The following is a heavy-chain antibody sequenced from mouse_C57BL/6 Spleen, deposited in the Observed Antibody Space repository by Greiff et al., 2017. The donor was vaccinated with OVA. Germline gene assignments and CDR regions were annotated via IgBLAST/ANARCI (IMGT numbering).Heavy chain of an antibody. J-gene: IGHJ4*01. V-gene: IGHV1-61*01. CDR3: AREGESTGVDY. CDR1: GYTFSSSW. CDR2: IYPSDGDT. Sequence: QVQLQQSGAELVRPGSSVKLSCTASGYTFSSSWMDWVKQRPGQGLEWIGSIYPSDGDTHYTPKFKGKATLTADTSSNTAYMQLSSLTSEDSAIDYCAREGESTGVDYWGQGTTVTVSA.